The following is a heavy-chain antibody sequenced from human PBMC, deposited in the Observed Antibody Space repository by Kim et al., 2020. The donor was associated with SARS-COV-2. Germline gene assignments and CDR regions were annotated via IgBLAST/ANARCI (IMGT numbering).Heavy chain of an antibody. J-gene: IGHJ5*02. CDR1: GFTFDDYA. V-gene: IGHV3-9*01. D-gene: IGHD1-1*01. CDR3: AKGGTGTLRNWFDP. CDR2: ISWNSGSI. Sequence: GGSLRLSCAASGFTFDDYAMHWVRQALGKGLEWVSGISWNSGSIGYADSVKGRFTISRDNAKNSLYLQMNSLRAEDTALYYCAKGGTGTLRNWFDPWGQGTLVTVSS.